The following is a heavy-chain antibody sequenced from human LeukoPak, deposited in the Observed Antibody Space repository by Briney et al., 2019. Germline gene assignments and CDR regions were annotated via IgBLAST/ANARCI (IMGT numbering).Heavy chain of an antibody. CDR3: AKDWGYCSSTSCYRPVWFDP. J-gene: IGHJ5*02. V-gene: IGHV3-11*05. CDR2: ISSSSSYT. CDR1: GFTFSDYY. D-gene: IGHD2-2*02. Sequence: GGSLRLSCAASGFTFSDYYMSWIRQAPGKGLEWISYISSSSSYTSYADSVKGRFTISRDNSKNTLYLQMNSLRAEDTAVYYCAKDWGYCSSTSCYRPVWFDPWGQGTLVTVSS.